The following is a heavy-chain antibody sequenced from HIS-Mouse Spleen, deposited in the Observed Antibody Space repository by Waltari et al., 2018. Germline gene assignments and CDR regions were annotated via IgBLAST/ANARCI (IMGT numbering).Heavy chain of an antibody. D-gene: IGHD6-13*01. CDR3: AREIPYSSSWYDWYFDL. CDR1: GGSISSSSYY. CDR2: IYYSGST. Sequence: QLQLQESGPGLVKPSETLSLTCTVSGGSISSSSYYWGWIRQPPGTGLGCIGSIYYSGSTYYTPSLKRRVTRSVDTSKNQFSLKLSSVTAADTAVYYCAREIPYSSSWYDWYFDLWGRGTLVTVSS. J-gene: IGHJ2*01. V-gene: IGHV4-39*07.